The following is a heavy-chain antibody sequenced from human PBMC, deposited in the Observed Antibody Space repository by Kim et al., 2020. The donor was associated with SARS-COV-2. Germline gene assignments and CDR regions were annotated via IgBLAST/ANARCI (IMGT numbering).Heavy chain of an antibody. J-gene: IGHJ4*02. V-gene: IGHV3-66*01. CDR2: GGST. CDR3: ARDLRDWG. D-gene: IGHD7-27*01. Sequence: GGSTAYADSVKGRFTISRDNSKNTLYLQMNSRRAEETAVYYCARDLRDWGWGQGTLVTVSS.